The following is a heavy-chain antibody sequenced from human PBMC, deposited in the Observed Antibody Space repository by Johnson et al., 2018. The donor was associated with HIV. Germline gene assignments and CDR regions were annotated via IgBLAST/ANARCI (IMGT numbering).Heavy chain of an antibody. CDR3: ARDQWLAPSGAFDI. V-gene: IGHV3-30*04. CDR1: GFTFSSYA. Sequence: QVQLVESGGGVVQPGRSLRLSCAASGFTFSSYAMHWVRQAPGKGLEWVAVIWYDGSNKYYADSVKGRFTISRDNSKNTLFLQMNSLRAEDTAVYYCARDQWLAPSGAFDIWGQGTMVTVSS. J-gene: IGHJ3*02. D-gene: IGHD6-19*01. CDR2: IWYDGSNK.